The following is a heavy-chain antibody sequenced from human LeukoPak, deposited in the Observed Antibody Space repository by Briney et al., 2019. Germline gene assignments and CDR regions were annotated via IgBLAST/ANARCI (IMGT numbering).Heavy chain of an antibody. V-gene: IGHV1-3*01. CDR2: INAANGHT. Sequence: GASVKVSCKASGYTFANYAIHWVRQAPGQRFEWMGWINAANGHTKYSHKFQDRITITSDTSATTAYMELSSLRSEDTAVYYCARVIAVAGTMGSGIKDDAFDIWGQGTMVTVSS. CDR3: ARVIAVAGTMGSGIKDDAFDI. CDR1: GYTFANYA. J-gene: IGHJ3*02. D-gene: IGHD6-19*01.